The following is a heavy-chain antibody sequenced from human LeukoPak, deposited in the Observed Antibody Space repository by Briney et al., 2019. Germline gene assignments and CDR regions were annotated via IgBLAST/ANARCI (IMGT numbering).Heavy chain of an antibody. D-gene: IGHD3-3*01. CDR3: ARVVEDNWFDP. CDR2: INPSGGST. V-gene: IGHV1-46*01. Sequence: ASVKVSCKASGYTFTSYYMHWVRQAPGQGLEWMGIINPSGGSTSYAQKLQGRVTMTTDTSTSTAYMELRSLRSDDAAVYYCARVVEDNWFDPWGQGTLVTVSS. CDR1: GYTFTSYY. J-gene: IGHJ5*02.